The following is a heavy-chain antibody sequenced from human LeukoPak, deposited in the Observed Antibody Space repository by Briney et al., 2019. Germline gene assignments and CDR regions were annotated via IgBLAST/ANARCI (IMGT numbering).Heavy chain of an antibody. D-gene: IGHD1-26*01. CDR2: NPSGGST. V-gene: IGHV1-46*01. Sequence: NPSGGSTSYAQKFQGRVTMTRDTSTSTVYMELSSLRSEDTAVYYCARDQWGIVGATLDYWGQGTLVTVSS. J-gene: IGHJ4*02. CDR3: ARDQWGIVGATLDY.